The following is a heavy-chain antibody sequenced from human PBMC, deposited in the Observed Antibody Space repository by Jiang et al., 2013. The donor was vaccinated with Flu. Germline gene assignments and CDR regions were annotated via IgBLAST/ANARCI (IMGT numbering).Heavy chain of an antibody. CDR1: GFTFSSHA. D-gene: IGHD6-13*01. J-gene: IGHJ4*02. V-gene: IGHV3-30-3*01. CDR2: ISYDGSYK. Sequence: LLESGGGVVQPGRSLRLSCAASGFTFSSHAMHWVRQAPGKGLEWVALISYDGSYKSYADSVKGRFTVSRDNSKNTLFLQMNSLRTEDTAAYYCARDSGYTTTWCPGYWGQGTLVTVSS. CDR3: ARDSGYTTTWCPGY.